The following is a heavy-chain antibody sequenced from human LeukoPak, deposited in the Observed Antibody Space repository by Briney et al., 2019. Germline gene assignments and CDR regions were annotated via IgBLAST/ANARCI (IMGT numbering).Heavy chain of an antibody. J-gene: IGHJ5*02. CDR1: GFTFSSYA. Sequence: PGGSLRLSCAASGFTFSSYAMHWVRQAPGKGLEWVAVISYDGSNKYYADSVKGRFTISRDNSKNTLYLQMNSLRAEDTAVYYCARGYYYGSGSSPNWFDPWGQGTLVTVSS. D-gene: IGHD3-10*01. CDR3: ARGYYYGSGSSPNWFDP. V-gene: IGHV3-30*04. CDR2: ISYDGSNK.